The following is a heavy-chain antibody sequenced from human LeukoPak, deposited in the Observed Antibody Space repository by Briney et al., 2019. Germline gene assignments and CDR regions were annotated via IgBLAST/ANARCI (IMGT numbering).Heavy chain of an antibody. J-gene: IGHJ6*02. Sequence: GASVTVSCKVSGYTLTELSMHWVRQAPGKGLEWMGGFDPEDGETIYAQKFQGRVTMTEDTSTDTAYMELSSLRSEDTAVYYCATVGITMVRGVTPYYYYYGMDVWGQGTTVTVSS. D-gene: IGHD3-10*01. CDR3: ATVGITMVRGVTPYYYYYGMDV. V-gene: IGHV1-24*01. CDR2: FDPEDGET. CDR1: GYTLTELS.